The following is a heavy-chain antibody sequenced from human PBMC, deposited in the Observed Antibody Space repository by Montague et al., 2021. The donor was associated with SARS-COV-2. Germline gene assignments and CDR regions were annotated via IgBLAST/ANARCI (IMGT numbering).Heavy chain of an antibody. CDR2: IYPSGST. CDR3: ARASRPRQFGGVILVNAMDV. CDR1: GGSISSGSYY. Sequence: TLSLTCTVSGGSISSGSYYWSWIRQPAGKGLEWIGRIYPSGSTNYNPSLKSRVTISVDTSKNQFSLRLTSVTAADTAVYYCARASRPRQFGGVILVNAMDVWGQGTPVTVSS. J-gene: IGHJ6*02. V-gene: IGHV4-61*02. D-gene: IGHD3-16*01.